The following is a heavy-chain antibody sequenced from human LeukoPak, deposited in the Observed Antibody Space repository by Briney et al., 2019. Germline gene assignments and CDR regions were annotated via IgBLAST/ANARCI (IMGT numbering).Heavy chain of an antibody. V-gene: IGHV4-34*01. Sequence: SETLSLTCAVYGGSFSGYYWSWIRQSPGKGLEWIGEINHSGSTNYNPSLKSRVTISVDTSKNQFSLKLSSVTAADTAVYYCARESIAARWAFDYWGQGTLVTVSS. CDR1: GGSFSGYY. D-gene: IGHD6-6*01. CDR3: ARESIAARWAFDY. J-gene: IGHJ4*02. CDR2: INHSGST.